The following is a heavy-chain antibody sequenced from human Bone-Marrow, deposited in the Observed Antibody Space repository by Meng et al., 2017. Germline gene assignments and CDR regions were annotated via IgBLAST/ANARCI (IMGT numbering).Heavy chain of an antibody. CDR2: ISSSGSTI. J-gene: IGHJ4*02. D-gene: IGHD6-13*01. Sequence: GESLKISCAASGFTFSSYEMNWVRQAPGKGLEWVSYISSSGSTIYYADSVKGRFTISRDNAKNSLYLQMNSLRAEDTAVYYCARDSIQAGYSSSWLGFGATSFDYWGQGTLVTVSS. V-gene: IGHV3-48*03. CDR3: ARDSIQAGYSSSWLGFGATSFDY. CDR1: GFTFSSYE.